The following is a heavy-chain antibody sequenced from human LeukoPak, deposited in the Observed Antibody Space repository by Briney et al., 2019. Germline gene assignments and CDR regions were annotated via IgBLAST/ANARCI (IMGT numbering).Heavy chain of an antibody. J-gene: IGHJ2*01. CDR3: ARRADYGDYENWYFDL. CDR2: IYTSGST. D-gene: IGHD4-17*01. CDR1: GGSISSYY. Sequence: PSETLSLTCTVSGGSISSYYWSWIRQPAGKGLEWIGRIYTSGSTNYNPSLKSRVTMSVDTSKNQFSLKLSSVTAADTAVHYCARRADYGDYENWYFDLWGRGTLVTVSS. V-gene: IGHV4-4*07.